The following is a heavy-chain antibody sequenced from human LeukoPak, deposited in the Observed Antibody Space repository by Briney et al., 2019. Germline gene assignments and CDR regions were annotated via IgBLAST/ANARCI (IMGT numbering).Heavy chain of an antibody. V-gene: IGHV1-69*01. CDR2: IIPIFGTA. Sequence: SVKVSCKASGGTFSSYAISWVRQAPGQGLEWMGGIIPIFGTANYAQKFQGRVTITADESTSTAYMELSSLRSEDTAVYYCAALVVADAFDIWGQGTMVAVSS. J-gene: IGHJ3*02. D-gene: IGHD3-22*01. CDR3: AALVVADAFDI. CDR1: GGTFSSYA.